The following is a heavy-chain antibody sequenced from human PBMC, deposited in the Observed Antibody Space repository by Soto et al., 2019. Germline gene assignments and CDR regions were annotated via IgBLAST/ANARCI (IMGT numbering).Heavy chain of an antibody. D-gene: IGHD3-3*01. CDR1: GGSISSGDYY. V-gene: IGHV4-30-4*01. J-gene: IGHJ4*02. CDR2: IYYSGST. CDR3: ARATIFGVVIFDY. Sequence: QVQLQESGPGLVKPSQTLSLTYTVSGGSISSGDYYWSWIRQPPGKGLEWLGYIYYSGSTYYNPSLKSRVTISVDTSKNQFSLKLSSVTAADTAVYYCARATIFGVVIFDYWGQGTLVTVSS.